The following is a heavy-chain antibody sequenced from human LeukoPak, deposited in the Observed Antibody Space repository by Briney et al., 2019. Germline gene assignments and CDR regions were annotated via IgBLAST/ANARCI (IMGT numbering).Heavy chain of an antibody. D-gene: IGHD2-2*01. CDR3: ARGGVPAATTAYYFDY. J-gene: IGHJ4*02. CDR2: ISSSSSTI. Sequence: GGSLRLSCAASGFTFSSYSMNWVRQAPGKGLEWVSYISSSSSTIYYADSVKGRFTISRDNAKNSLYLQMNSLRAEDTAVYYCARGGVPAATTAYYFDYWGQGTLVTVSS. V-gene: IGHV3-48*04. CDR1: GFTFSSYS.